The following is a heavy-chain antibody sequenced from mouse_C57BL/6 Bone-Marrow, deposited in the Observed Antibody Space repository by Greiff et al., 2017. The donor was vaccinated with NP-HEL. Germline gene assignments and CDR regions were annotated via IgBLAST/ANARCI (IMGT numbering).Heavy chain of an antibody. CDR1: GFSINSDCY. Sequence: VQLKESGPSLVRPSQTLSLTCTVTGFSINSDCYWIWIRQFPGNKLEYIGYTFYSGITYYNPSLESRTYITRDTSKNQFSLKLSSVTTEDTATYDCARELLWYHYAMDYWGQGTSVTVSS. D-gene: IGHD2-1*01. J-gene: IGHJ4*01. V-gene: IGHV3-3*01. CDR2: TFYSGIT. CDR3: ARELLWYHYAMDY.